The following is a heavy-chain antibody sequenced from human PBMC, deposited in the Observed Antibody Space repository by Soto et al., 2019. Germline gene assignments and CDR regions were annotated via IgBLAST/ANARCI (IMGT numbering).Heavy chain of an antibody. Sequence: QVQLVQSGAEVKKPESSVKVSCKAPGGTFSTYAISWVRQAPGQGLEWMGGIIPMFGTANYAQRFQDRVTITADESTNTANMGLSSLRSEDTAVYFCASGIQLWLRRINNGYSGWGQGTLVTVSS. J-gene: IGHJ4*02. CDR3: ASGIQLWLRRINNGYSG. CDR1: GGTFSTYA. V-gene: IGHV1-69*12. CDR2: IIPMFGTA. D-gene: IGHD5-18*01.